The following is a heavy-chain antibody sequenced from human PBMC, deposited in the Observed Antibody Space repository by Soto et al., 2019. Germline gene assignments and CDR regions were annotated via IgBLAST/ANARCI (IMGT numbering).Heavy chain of an antibody. Sequence: GGSLRLSCAASGFTFSSYAMNWVRQAPGKGLEWVSIISGSGDSTYYADSVKGRFTISRDNTKNTLYLQMNSLRAEDTAVYYCANKFFSGSGSYRGWFDPWGQGTLVTVSS. V-gene: IGHV3-23*01. CDR2: ISGSGDST. J-gene: IGHJ5*02. CDR1: GFTFSSYA. D-gene: IGHD3-10*01. CDR3: ANKFFSGSGSYRGWFDP.